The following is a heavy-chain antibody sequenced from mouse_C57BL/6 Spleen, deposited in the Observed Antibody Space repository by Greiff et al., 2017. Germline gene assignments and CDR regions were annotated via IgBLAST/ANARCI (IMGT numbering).Heavy chain of an antibody. Sequence: EVKLVESGGGLVKPGGSLKLSCAASGFTFSSYAMSWVRQTPEKRLEWVATISDGGSYTYYPDNVKGRFTISRDNAKNNLYLQRSHLKSEDTAMYYCARVITTADFDYWGQGTTLTVSS. CDR1: GFTFSSYA. CDR2: ISDGGSYT. D-gene: IGHD1-1*01. J-gene: IGHJ2*01. V-gene: IGHV5-4*03. CDR3: ARVITTADFDY.